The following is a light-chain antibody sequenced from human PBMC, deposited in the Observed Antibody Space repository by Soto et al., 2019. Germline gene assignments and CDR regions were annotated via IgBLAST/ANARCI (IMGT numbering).Light chain of an antibody. CDR3: SSYTSTSTYV. CDR1: NRAVGGYNY. Sequence: QSVLTQPASVSGSPGQSIAISCTGTNRAVGGYNYVCLYQQHPGKAPKLMIYDVSNRPSGVSDRFSGSKSGNTASLTISGIQAEDEADYYCSSYTSTSTYVFGTGTKVTVL. V-gene: IGLV2-14*01. J-gene: IGLJ1*01. CDR2: DVS.